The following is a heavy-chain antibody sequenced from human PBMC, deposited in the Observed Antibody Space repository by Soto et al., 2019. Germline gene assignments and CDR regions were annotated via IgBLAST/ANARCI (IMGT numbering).Heavy chain of an antibody. CDR3: ARQWGNGYWAFNV. CDR2: VYYSGST. D-gene: IGHD2-8*02. Sequence: QLQLQESGPGLVKSSETLSLTCTVSGGSVTTSDYSWGWIRQPPGKGLEWIGSVYYSGSTHYNPSLASRVTLSVDTSKNRFSLKLNSVSAADTAVYYCARQWGNGYWAFNVWGQGTMVTVSS. J-gene: IGHJ3*01. CDR1: GGSVTTSDYS. V-gene: IGHV4-39*01.